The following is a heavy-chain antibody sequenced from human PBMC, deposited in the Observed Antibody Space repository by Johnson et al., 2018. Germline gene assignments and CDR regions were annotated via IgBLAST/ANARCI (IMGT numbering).Heavy chain of an antibody. J-gene: IGHJ3*01. D-gene: IGHD3-22*01. CDR1: GYTFTNHD. Sequence: QVQLVESGAEVKKPGASVKVSCKASGYTFTNHDINWVRLATGQGLEWKGWMNPGSGNTRYDQNFQGRVTMTRDTSINTAYMELGSLMYEDTAVYYRARGGGYYDSSGYHRGTFDAWGQGTMVTVSS. CDR2: MNPGSGNT. V-gene: IGHV1-8*01. CDR3: ARGGGYYDSSGYHRGTFDA.